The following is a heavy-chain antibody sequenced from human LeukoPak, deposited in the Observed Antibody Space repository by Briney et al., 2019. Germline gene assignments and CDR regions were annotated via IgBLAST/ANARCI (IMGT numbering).Heavy chain of an antibody. CDR2: IYHSGST. J-gene: IGHJ3*02. V-gene: IGHV4-38-2*02. Sequence: SETLSLTCIVSNYSISSDYYWGWIRQPPGKGLEWIGSIYHSGSTYYNPSLKSRVTISVDTSKNQFSLKLSSVTAADTAVYYCARIPYYYGSGSYGAIYFDIWGQGTMVTVSS. CDR3: ARIPYYYGSGSYGAIYFDI. CDR1: NYSISSDYY. D-gene: IGHD3-10*01.